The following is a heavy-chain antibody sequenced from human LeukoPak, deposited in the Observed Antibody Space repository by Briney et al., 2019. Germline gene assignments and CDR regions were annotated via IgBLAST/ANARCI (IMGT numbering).Heavy chain of an antibody. D-gene: IGHD3-9*01. CDR3: AITRYYDILTGYYRTN. CDR1: GFTFSSYA. J-gene: IGHJ4*02. CDR2: ISGSGGST. V-gene: IGHV3-23*01. Sequence: GGSLRLSCAASGFTFSSYAMSWVRQAPGKGLEWVSAISGSGGSTYYADSVKGRFTISRDNSKNTLYLQMNSLRAEDTAVYYCAITRYYDILTGYYRTNWGQGTLVTVSS.